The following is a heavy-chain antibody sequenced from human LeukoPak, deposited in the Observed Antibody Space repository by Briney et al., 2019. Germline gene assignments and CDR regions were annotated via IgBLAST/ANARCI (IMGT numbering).Heavy chain of an antibody. J-gene: IGHJ6*03. CDR3: TRQGSSGGFPFYYYYYMDV. CDR2: IRSKANSDAT. Sequence: GGSLRLSCAASGFTFSGSAMHWVRQASGKGLEWVGRIRSKANSDATAYAASVKGRFTISRDDSKNTAYLQMNSLKTEDTAVYYCTRQGSSGGFPFYYYYYMDVWGKGTTVTVSS. D-gene: IGHD2-15*01. V-gene: IGHV3-73*01. CDR1: GFTFSGSA.